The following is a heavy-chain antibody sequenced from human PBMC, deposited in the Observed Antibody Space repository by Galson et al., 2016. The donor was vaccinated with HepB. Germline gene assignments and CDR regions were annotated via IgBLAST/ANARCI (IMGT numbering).Heavy chain of an antibody. CDR1: GFTFSSYA. V-gene: IGHV3-30*04. CDR2: ISYDGSNK. Sequence: SLRLSCAVSGFTFSSYAMHWVRQAPGKGLEWVAVISYDGSNKYYADSVKGRFTISRDNSKNTLYVQMNSLRPEDTAVYYCAKEVALGPFDYWGQGTLVTVSS. CDR3: AKEVALGPFDY. D-gene: IGHD3-16*01. J-gene: IGHJ4*02.